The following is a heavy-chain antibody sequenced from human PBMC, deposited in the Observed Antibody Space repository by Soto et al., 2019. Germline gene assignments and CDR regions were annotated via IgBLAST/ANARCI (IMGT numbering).Heavy chain of an antibody. V-gene: IGHV4-34*01. CDR1: GGSFSGYY. CDR2: INHSGST. D-gene: IGHD1-26*01. CDR3: ARGHGAIVGANSIDY. Sequence: SETLSLTCAVYGGSFSGYYWSWIRQPPGKGLEWIGEINHSGSTNYNPSLKSRVTISVDTSKNQFSLKLSSVTAADTAVYYCARGHGAIVGANSIDYWGQGTLVTVSS. J-gene: IGHJ4*02.